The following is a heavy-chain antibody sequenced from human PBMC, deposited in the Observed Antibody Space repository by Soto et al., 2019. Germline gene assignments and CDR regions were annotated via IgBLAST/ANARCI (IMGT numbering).Heavy chain of an antibody. CDR2: ISAYNGNT. D-gene: IGHD6-19*01. J-gene: IGHJ5*02. CDR3: ARDNLIFRSGWYRNPNWLDP. V-gene: IGHV1-18*01. CDR1: GYTFTSYG. Sequence: GASVKVSCKASGYTFTSYGISWVRQAPGQGLEWMGWISAYNGNTNYAQKLQGRVTMTTDTSTSTAYMELRSLRSDDTAVYYCARDNLIFRSGWYRNPNWLDPWGQGTLVTVSS.